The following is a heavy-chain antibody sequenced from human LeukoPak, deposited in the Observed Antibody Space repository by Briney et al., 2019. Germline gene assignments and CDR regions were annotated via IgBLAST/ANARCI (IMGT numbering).Heavy chain of an antibody. CDR2: ISYDGSNK. Sequence: PGGSLRLSCAASGFTFSSYAMHWVRQAPGKGLEWVAVISYDGSNKYYADSVKGRFTISRDNSRNTLYLQMNSLRAEDTAVYYCARLPRTAVGDYWGQGTLVTVSS. V-gene: IGHV3-30*04. CDR1: GFTFSSYA. CDR3: ARLPRTAVGDY. J-gene: IGHJ4*02. D-gene: IGHD6-19*01.